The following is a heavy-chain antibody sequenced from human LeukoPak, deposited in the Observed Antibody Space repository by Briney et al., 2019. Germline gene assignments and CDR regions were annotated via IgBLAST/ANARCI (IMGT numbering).Heavy chain of an antibody. V-gene: IGHV3-48*02. CDR1: GFTFSSYS. CDR2: ISSSSSTT. J-gene: IGHJ4*02. CDR3: AKDEWQWPAIDH. D-gene: IGHD6-19*01. Sequence: GGSLRLSCAASGFTFSSYSMIWVRQAPGKGLEWVSYISSSSSTTYYADSVKGRFTISRDNAKNSLYLHMNSLRDEDTAVYYCAKDEWQWPAIDHWGQGTLVTVSS.